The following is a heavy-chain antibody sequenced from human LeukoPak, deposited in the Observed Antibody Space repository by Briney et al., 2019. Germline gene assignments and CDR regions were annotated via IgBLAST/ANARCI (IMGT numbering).Heavy chain of an antibody. CDR1: GFTFSDSW. CDR3: ATYTHWVAGDI. J-gene: IGHJ6*02. CDR2: MNQDGSEK. Sequence: GGSLRLSCAASGFTFSDSWMSWVRQAPGKGLEWVANMNQDGSEKDYVDSVKGRFTISRDNARNSLYLQMGSLRAEDTAVYYCATYTHWVAGDIWGQGTTVTVSS. D-gene: IGHD3-16*01. V-gene: IGHV3-7*01.